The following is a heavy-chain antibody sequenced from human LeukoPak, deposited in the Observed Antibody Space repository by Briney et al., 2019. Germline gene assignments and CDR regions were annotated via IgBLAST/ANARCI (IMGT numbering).Heavy chain of an antibody. Sequence: NASETLSLTCAASGGSISSYYWSWIRQPPGKGLEWIGCIYTSGSTNYNPSLKSRVTISLDTSKNQFSLKLSSVTAADTAVYYCASSAAGTLYFQHWGQGTLVTVSS. D-gene: IGHD6-13*01. CDR1: GGSISSYY. CDR3: ASSAAGTLYFQH. CDR2: IYTSGST. V-gene: IGHV4-4*09. J-gene: IGHJ1*01.